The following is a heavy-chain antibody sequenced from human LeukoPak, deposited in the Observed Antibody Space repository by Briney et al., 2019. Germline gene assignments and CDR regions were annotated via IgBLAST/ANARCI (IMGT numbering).Heavy chain of an antibody. D-gene: IGHD3-10*01. CDR3: AKVAKYYYGPETYYFFEQ. CDR1: GLSLKDYE. J-gene: IGHJ4*02. Sequence: PGGSLRLSCAASGLSLKDYEMTWVRQAPGKGLEWVANINQDGTEKYYVDSVKGRFTISRDYAKNSLYLQMNSLRVEDTAVYYCAKVAKYYYGPETYYFFEQWGQGTPVTASS. V-gene: IGHV3-7*01. CDR2: INQDGTEK.